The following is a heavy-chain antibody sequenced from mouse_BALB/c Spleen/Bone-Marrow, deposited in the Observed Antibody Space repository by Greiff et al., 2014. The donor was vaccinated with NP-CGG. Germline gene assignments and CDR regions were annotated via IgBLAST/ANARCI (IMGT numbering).Heavy chain of an antibody. J-gene: IGHJ2*01. CDR3: ARGGISVDY. CDR2: IYPGDGDT. CDR1: GYAFSTYW. V-gene: IGHV1-80*01. Sequence: QVQLQQSGAELVRSGSSVKISCKSSGYAFSTYWINWVKQRPGQGLEWIGQIYPGDGDTDFNGKFKGKATLTADRSSNTAYMEFSSLTSEDSAVYFCARGGISVDYWGQGTTLTVSS.